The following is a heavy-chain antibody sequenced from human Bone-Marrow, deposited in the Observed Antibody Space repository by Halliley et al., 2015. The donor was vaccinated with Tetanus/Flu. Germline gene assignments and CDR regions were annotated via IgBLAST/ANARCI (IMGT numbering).Heavy chain of an antibody. CDR1: GFTFSSSE. Sequence: CAASGFTFSSSEMNWVRQAPGKGLEWVSYISSSGSTIYYADSVKGRFTISRDNAKNSLYLLMNSLRAEDTAVYYCARHSRDCSGGSCFSVFPFDFLGQGTLVTVSS. J-gene: IGHJ4*02. CDR3: ARHSRDCSGGSCFSVFPFDF. V-gene: IGHV3-48*03. D-gene: IGHD2-15*01. CDR2: ISSSGSTI.